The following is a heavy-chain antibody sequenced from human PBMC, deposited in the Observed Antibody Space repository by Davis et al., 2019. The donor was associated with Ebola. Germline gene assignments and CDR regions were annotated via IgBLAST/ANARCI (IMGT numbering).Heavy chain of an antibody. CDR3: ARSRLYDSSGYYDRDWFDP. Sequence: PSETLSLTCTVSGGSISSGGYYWSWIRQHPGKGLEWIGYIYYSGSTYYNPSLKSRVTISVDTSKNPFSLKLCSVTAAETAVYYCARSRLYDSSGYYDRDWFDPWGQGTLVTVSS. D-gene: IGHD3-22*01. J-gene: IGHJ5*02. CDR2: IYYSGST. V-gene: IGHV4-31*03. CDR1: GGSISSGGYY.